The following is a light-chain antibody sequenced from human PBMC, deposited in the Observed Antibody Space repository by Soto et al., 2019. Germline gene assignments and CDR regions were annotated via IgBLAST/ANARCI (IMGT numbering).Light chain of an antibody. J-gene: IGKJ5*01. V-gene: IGKV3-15*01. CDR2: DAS. CDR3: QQYNNWPPQIT. CDR1: QSVSGK. Sequence: EVLMTQSPATLSVSPGERATLSCRASQSVSGKLAWYQQKPGQAPRLLIYDASTRATGIPARFSGSGSGTEFTLTISSLQSEDFAVYYCQQYNNWPPQITFGQGTRLEIK.